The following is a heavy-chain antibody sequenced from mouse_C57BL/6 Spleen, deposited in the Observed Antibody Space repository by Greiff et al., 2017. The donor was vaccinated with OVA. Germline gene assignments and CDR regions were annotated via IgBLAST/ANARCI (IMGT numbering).Heavy chain of an antibody. Sequence: VQLQQPGAELVKPGASVKLSCKASGYTFTSYWMHWVKQRPGQGLEWIGMIHPNSGSTNYNEKFKSKATLTVDKSSSTAYMQLSSLTSEDSAVYYCARSYYYGSSKFDYWGQGTTLTVSS. CDR1: GYTFTSYW. J-gene: IGHJ2*01. CDR2: IHPNSGST. CDR3: ARSYYYGSSKFDY. D-gene: IGHD1-1*01. V-gene: IGHV1-64*01.